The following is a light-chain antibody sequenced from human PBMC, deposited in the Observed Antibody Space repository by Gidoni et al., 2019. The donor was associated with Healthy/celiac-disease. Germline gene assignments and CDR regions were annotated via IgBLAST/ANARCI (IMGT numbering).Light chain of an antibody. CDR1: QSVSSSC. Sequence: IVLTQSPGTLSLSPGQRATLSCRASQSVSSSCLAWYQQKPGQAPMLLIYGASSRATGIPDRVGGSGSGTDVTLTISRLEPEDFAVYYCQQYSKSPWTFGQGTKVEI. V-gene: IGKV3-20*01. CDR3: QQYSKSPWT. J-gene: IGKJ1*01. CDR2: GAS.